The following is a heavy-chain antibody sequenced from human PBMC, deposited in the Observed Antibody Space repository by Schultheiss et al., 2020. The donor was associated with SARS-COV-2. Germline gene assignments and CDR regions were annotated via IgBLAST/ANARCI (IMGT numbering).Heavy chain of an antibody. CDR2: VYYTGSS. CDR1: GGSISNYY. Sequence: SETLSLTCTVSGGSISNYYWSWIRQPPGKGLEWIAYVYYTGSSDYNPSLKSRVTISVDTSKNQFSLKLSSVTAADTAVYYCARGHVDIVVVVAATHFDYWGQGTLVTVSS. J-gene: IGHJ4*02. CDR3: ARGHVDIVVVVAATHFDY. V-gene: IGHV4-59*12. D-gene: IGHD2-15*01.